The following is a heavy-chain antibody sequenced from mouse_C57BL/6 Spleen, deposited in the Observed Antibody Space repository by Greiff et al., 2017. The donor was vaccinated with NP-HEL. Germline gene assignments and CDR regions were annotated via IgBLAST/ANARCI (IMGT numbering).Heavy chain of an antibody. D-gene: IGHD2-4*01. J-gene: IGHJ3*01. CDR2: IYPGSGST. CDR1: GYTFTSYW. CDR3: ARDYYDYEWFDY. V-gene: IGHV1-55*01. Sequence: QVQLQQPGAELVKPGASVTMSCKASGYTFTSYWITWVKQRPGQGLEWIGDIYPGSGSTNYNEKFKSKATLTVDTSSSTAYMQLSSLTTEDSAVYYCARDYYDYEWFDYWGQGTLVTVSA.